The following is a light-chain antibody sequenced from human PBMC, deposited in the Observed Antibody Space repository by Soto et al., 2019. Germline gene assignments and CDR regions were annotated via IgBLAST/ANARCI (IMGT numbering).Light chain of an antibody. CDR1: ESISSHT. V-gene: IGKV3-20*01. CDR3: QQDGFPPQT. Sequence: VVTQYPDTLSLSPGQKVTLSCSASESISSHTLAWYHQQPGQPPRLLIYDVSKRATGVPDRFSGSGSATDFTLTISRLEPEDFAVYYCQQDGFPPQTFGQGSKVGIK. CDR2: DVS. J-gene: IGKJ1*01.